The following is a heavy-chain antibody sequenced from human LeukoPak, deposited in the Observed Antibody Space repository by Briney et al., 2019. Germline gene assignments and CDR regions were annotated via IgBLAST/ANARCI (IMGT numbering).Heavy chain of an antibody. CDR1: GFTFSSYS. J-gene: IGHJ5*02. CDR2: ISSSSSYI. V-gene: IGHV3-21*04. D-gene: IGHD2-15*01. CDR3: AKAGGDIVVVVAAMDWFDP. Sequence: GGSLRLSCAASGFTFSSYSMNWVRQAPGKGLEWVSSISSSSSYIYYADSVKGRFTISRDNAKNSLYLQMNSLRAEDTAVYYCAKAGGDIVVVVAAMDWFDPWGQGTLVTVSS.